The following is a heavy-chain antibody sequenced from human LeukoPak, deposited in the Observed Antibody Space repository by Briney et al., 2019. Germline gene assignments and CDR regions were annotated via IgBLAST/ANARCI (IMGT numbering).Heavy chain of an antibody. CDR2: ISYDGSNK. J-gene: IGHJ5*02. CDR3: ARDGGYCSGGSCYQIRNWFDP. D-gene: IGHD2-15*01. V-gene: IGHV3-30-3*01. CDR1: GFTFSSYA. Sequence: PGGSLRLSCAASGFTFSSYAMHWVRQAPGKGLEWVAVISYDGSNKYYADSAKGRFTISRDNSKNTLYLQMNSLRAEDTAVYYCARDGGYCSGGSCYQIRNWFDPWGQGTLVTVSS.